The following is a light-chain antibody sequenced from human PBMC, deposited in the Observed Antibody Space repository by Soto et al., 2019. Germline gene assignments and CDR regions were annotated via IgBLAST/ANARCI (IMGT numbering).Light chain of an antibody. V-gene: IGKV1-5*01. CDR3: EQYLTCWT. CDR1: QSITRW. CDR2: DAS. J-gene: IGKJ1*01. Sequence: DIQMTQSPSALSASVGDRVTIACRASQSITRWLAWYQQKPGKAPKLLIFDASTLESGVPSRFSGSGYGTEFTLTISSLQPEDFATYYCEQYLTCWTFGHVTKV.